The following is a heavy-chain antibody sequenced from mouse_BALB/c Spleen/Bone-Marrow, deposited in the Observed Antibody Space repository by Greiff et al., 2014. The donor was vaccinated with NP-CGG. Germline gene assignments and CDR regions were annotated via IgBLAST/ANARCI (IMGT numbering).Heavy chain of an antibody. J-gene: IGHJ3*01. D-gene: IGHD2-3*01. Sequence: EVQVVESGGGLVQPGGSMKLSCAASGFTFSDAWMDWVRQSPEKGLEGVAEIRNKANNHATYYAESVKGRFTISRDDSKSSVYLQMNSLRAEDTGIYYCTREDGYSPFAYWGQGTLVTVST. V-gene: IGHV6-6*01. CDR1: GFTFSDAW. CDR3: TREDGYSPFAY. CDR2: IRNKANNHAT.